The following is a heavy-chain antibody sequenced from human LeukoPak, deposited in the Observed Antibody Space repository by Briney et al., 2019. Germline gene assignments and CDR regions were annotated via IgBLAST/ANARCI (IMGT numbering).Heavy chain of an antibody. CDR1: GFTFSSYA. J-gene: IGHJ3*02. D-gene: IGHD5-12*01. Sequence: PGRSLRLSCAASGFTFSSYAMHWVRQAPGKGLEWVAVISYDGSNKYYADSVKGRFTISRDNSKNTLYLQMNSLRAEDTAVYYCARDERFGGLFGYGGYGGAFDIWGQGTMVTVSS. CDR2: ISYDGSNK. V-gene: IGHV3-30-3*01. CDR3: ARDERFGGLFGYGGYGGAFDI.